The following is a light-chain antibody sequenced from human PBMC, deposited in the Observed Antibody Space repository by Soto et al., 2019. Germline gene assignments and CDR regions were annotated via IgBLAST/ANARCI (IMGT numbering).Light chain of an antibody. J-gene: IGKJ4*01. CDR2: VAS. CDR1: QTVSSSY. V-gene: IGKV3-20*01. CDR3: QQYGSSPLT. Sequence: EIVLTQSPGTLSLSPGARAPLSCRASQTVSSSYLAWYQQKPGQAPRLLIYVASSRATGIPDRFSGSGSGTDFTLTISRLEPEDFAVYYCQQYGSSPLTFGGGTKVDI.